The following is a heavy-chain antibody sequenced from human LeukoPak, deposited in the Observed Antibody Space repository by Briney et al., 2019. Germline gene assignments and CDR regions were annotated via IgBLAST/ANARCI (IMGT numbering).Heavy chain of an antibody. CDR3: AKNRGHCVDGVCHNYYYMDV. V-gene: IGHV3-23*01. CDR1: GFTFSSFA. Sequence: GGSLRLSCAASGFTFSSFAMTWVRQAPGKGLEWVSTVSGSAGRTDYADSVKGRFTISRDNLNNTLYLQMHGLRAEDTAVYYCAKNRGHCVDGVCHNYYYMDVWGRGTTVTVSS. D-gene: IGHD2-8*02. J-gene: IGHJ6*03. CDR2: VSGSAGRT.